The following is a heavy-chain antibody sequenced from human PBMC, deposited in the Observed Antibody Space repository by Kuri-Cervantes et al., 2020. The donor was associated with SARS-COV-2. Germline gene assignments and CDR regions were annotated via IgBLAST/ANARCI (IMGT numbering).Heavy chain of an antibody. CDR1: GFTFSSYS. V-gene: IGHV3-21*01. D-gene: IGHD5-18*01. CDR2: ISSSSSYI. Sequence: GGSLRLSCAASGFTFSSYSMNWVRQAPGKGLEWVSSISSSSSYIYYADSVKGRFTISRDNAKNSLYLQMNGLRAEDTAVYYCAKTKGVDTAMDCIDYWGQGTLVTVSS. J-gene: IGHJ4*02. CDR3: AKTKGVDTAMDCIDY.